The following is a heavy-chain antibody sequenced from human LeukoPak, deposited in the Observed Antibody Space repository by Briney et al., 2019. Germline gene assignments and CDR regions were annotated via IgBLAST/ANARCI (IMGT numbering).Heavy chain of an antibody. J-gene: IGHJ3*02. V-gene: IGHV3-9*01. CDR1: GFTFDDYA. CDR3: AKYRKAPDAFDI. D-gene: IGHD2-2*01. Sequence: GGSLRLSCAASGFTFDDYAMHWVRQAPGKGLEWVSGISWNSGSIGYADSVKGRFTISRDNAKNSLYLQMNSLRAEDTAVYYCAKYRKAPDAFDIWGQGTMVTVSS. CDR2: ISWNSGSI.